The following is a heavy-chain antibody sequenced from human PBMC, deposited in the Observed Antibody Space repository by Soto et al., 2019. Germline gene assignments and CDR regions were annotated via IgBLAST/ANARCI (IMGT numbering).Heavy chain of an antibody. Sequence: GSLRLSCAASGFTLSSYAMSWVRQAPGKGLEWVSTFSGTGGYTYYADSAKGRFTISRDDSKNTLFLHMNSLRAADTAVYYCARGQRALITYGPFDPWGQGTLVTVSS. D-gene: IGHD4-17*01. CDR1: GFTLSSYA. CDR2: FSGTGGYT. V-gene: IGHV3-23*01. CDR3: ARGQRALITYGPFDP. J-gene: IGHJ5*02.